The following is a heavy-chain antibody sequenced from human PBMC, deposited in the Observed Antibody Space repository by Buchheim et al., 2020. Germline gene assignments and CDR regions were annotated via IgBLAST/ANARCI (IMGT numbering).Heavy chain of an antibody. CDR3: AAGDY. V-gene: IGHV3-33*01. CDR2: IWFDGTKG. CDR1: GFTFENYA. D-gene: IGHD6-13*01. J-gene: IGHJ4*02. Sequence: QVQLVESGGGVVQPGKSLRLSCAASGFTFENYAMHWVRQAPGKGLEWVAIIWFDGTKGHYADSVKGRFAISKDHSNHTLFLQMTNLRVDDTAIYYCAAGDYWGQGTL.